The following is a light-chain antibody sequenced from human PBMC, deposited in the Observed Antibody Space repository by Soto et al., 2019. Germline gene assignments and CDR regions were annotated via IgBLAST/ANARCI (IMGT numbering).Light chain of an antibody. J-gene: IGLJ2*01. CDR3: ASYTSSTTPL. CDR2: DVN. Sequence: QSALTQPASVSGSPGQSITISCTGTISDIGGYNFISWYQHHPGKAPKLVIYDVNNRPSGISYRFSGSKSGNTASLTISGLQAEDEADYYCASYTSSTTPLFGGGTKVTVL. CDR1: ISDIGGYNF. V-gene: IGLV2-14*01.